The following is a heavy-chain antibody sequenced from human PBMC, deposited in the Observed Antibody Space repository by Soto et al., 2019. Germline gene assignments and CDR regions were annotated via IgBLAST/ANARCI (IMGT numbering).Heavy chain of an antibody. CDR3: ARARIDWDFDY. CDR2: IKRDGSEK. CDR1: GFTFSSYW. J-gene: IGHJ4*02. V-gene: IGHV3-7*01. Sequence: GGSLKLSCAASGFTFSSYWMSWVRQAPGKGLEWVANIKRDGSEKYYVASVKGRFTISRDNAKNSLFLQMNSLRAEDTAVYYCARARIDWDFDYWGQGTLVTVS. D-gene: IGHD3-9*01.